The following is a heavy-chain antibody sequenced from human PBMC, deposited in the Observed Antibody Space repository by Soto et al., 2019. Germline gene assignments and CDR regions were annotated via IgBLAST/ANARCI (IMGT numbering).Heavy chain of an antibody. Sequence: PRGAPVVSCSASGFTFQKYAMHWVRQAPGKGLEYVSAISSNGDRTYYADSVKGRFTISRDNSRNTLYFQMSFLRVEDTAVYYCVKDSAYYYGSGSFVYGMDVWGQGTTVTVSS. CDR3: VKDSAYYYGSGSFVYGMDV. V-gene: IGHV3-64D*06. CDR1: GFTFQKYA. CDR2: ISSNGDRT. D-gene: IGHD3-10*01. J-gene: IGHJ6*02.